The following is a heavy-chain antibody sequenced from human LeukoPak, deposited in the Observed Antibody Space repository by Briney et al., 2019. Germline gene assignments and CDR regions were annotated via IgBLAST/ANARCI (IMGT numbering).Heavy chain of an antibody. CDR3: AIYEVDY. CDR1: GYTFTSYG. CDR2: INPNSGGT. D-gene: IGHD3-3*01. V-gene: IGHV1-2*02. Sequence: ASVKVSCKASGYTFTSYGISWVRQAPGQGLEWMGWINPNSGGTNYAQKFQGRLTMTRDTSISTAYLELSRLRFDDTAMYYCAIYEVDYWGQGTLVTVSS. J-gene: IGHJ4*02.